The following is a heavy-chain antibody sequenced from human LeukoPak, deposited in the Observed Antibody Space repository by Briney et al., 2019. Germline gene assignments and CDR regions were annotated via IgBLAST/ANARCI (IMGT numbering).Heavy chain of an antibody. CDR1: GYTFTKYW. CDR2: IYPGDSDT. V-gene: IGHV5-51*01. Sequence: PGESLKISCKGSGYTFTKYWIGWVRQTPGKGLECMGIIYPGDSDTRYSPSFQGQVTISADKSISTAYLQWSSLKASDTAMYYCASRDMTTNTPFDYWGQGTLVTVSS. D-gene: IGHD5-24*01. CDR3: ASRDMTTNTPFDY. J-gene: IGHJ4*02.